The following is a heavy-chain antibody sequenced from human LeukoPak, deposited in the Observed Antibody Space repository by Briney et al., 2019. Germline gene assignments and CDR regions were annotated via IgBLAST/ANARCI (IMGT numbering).Heavy chain of an antibody. D-gene: IGHD5-18*01. Sequence: RPSETLSLACTVSGGSISSGSYYWTWIRQPAGKGLEWIGRMYTSGSTNYNPSLKSRVTISVDTSKNQFSLKLSSVTAADTAVYYCARDVGRYTYGYRPTVVYWYFDLWGRGTLVTVSS. J-gene: IGHJ2*01. V-gene: IGHV4-61*02. CDR2: MYTSGST. CDR1: GGSISSGSYY. CDR3: ARDVGRYTYGYRPTVVYWYFDL.